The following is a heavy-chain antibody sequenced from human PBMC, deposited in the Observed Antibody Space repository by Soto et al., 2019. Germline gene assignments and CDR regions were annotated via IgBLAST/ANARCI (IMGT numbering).Heavy chain of an antibody. J-gene: IGHJ4*02. CDR1: GGTFSTYA. CDR3: ARPKGSYSSNNDY. V-gene: IGHV1-69*13. D-gene: IGHD6-19*01. CDR2: IIPLFGTA. Sequence: ASVKVSCKTSGGTFSTYAIYWVRQAPGQGLEWMGAIIPLFGTADYAQKFQGRVTITADESTSTAYMELSSLRSEDTAVYYCARPKGSYSSNNDYWGQGTLVTVSS.